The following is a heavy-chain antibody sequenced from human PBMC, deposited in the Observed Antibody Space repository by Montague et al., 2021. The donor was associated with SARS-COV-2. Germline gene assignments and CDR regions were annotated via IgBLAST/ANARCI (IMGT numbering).Heavy chain of an antibody. D-gene: IGHD3-16*02. J-gene: IGHJ6*02. CDR3: SRSSYRYSLDYYYDMDV. V-gene: IGHV4-31*03. CDR2: IFYNGGT. Sequence: TLSLTCTVSGGSISSGGFLWTWVRHLPGKGLEWIGYIFYNGGTDYNPTLKGRVNIAVDTSKNQFSLRLSSVTAADTAVYYCSRSSYRYSLDYYYDMDVWGQGTPVIVSS. CDR1: GGSISSGGFL.